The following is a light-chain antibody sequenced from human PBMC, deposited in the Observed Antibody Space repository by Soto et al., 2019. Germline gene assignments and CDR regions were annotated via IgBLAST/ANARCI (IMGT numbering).Light chain of an antibody. V-gene: IGKV1-5*03. CDR3: QHYNTYAYT. Sequence: DIQMTQSPSTLSASIGDRVTITCLASQNISSGLAWYQQRPGKAPKVLTYKASTLESGVPSRFNGSGSGTEFALTISSLQPDDFATYYCQHYNTYAYTFGQGTKLEIK. CDR1: QNISSG. CDR2: KAS. J-gene: IGKJ2*01.